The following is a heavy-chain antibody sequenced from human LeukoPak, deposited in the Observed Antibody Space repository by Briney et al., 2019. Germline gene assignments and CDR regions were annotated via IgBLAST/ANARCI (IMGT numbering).Heavy chain of an antibody. V-gene: IGHV3-21*01. CDR2: VSSSSTYI. CDR1: GFTFSNYH. Sequence: PGGSLRLSCAASGFTFSNYHMNWVCQAPGQGLEWVSSVSSSSTYISYADSVKGRFTISRDNAKNSLYLQMSSLRTEGTAVYWCARGPHYYDGSGHSYFDFWGQGILVIVSS. CDR3: ARGPHYYDGSGHSYFDF. D-gene: IGHD3-22*01. J-gene: IGHJ4*02.